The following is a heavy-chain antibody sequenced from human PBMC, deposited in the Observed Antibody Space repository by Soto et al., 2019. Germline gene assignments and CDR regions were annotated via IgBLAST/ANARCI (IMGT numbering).Heavy chain of an antibody. Sequence: SETLSLTCTVSGGSISSSSYYLGWIRQPPGEGLEWIGSIYYSGSTYYNPSLKSRVTISVDTSKNQFSLKLSSVTAADTAVYYCASHTKTISIAAAENFDYWGQGTLVTVS. CDR3: ASHTKTISIAAAENFDY. V-gene: IGHV4-39*01. D-gene: IGHD6-13*01. CDR1: GGSISSSSYY. J-gene: IGHJ4*02. CDR2: IYYSGST.